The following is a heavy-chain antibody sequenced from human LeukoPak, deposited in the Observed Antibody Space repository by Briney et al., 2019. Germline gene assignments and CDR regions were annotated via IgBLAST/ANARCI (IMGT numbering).Heavy chain of an antibody. CDR2: INPNSGGT. V-gene: IGHV1-2*04. CDR1: GYTFTGYY. J-gene: IGHJ1*01. D-gene: IGHD6-19*01. CDR3: ARGQGVAARLQH. Sequence: ASVKVSCKASGYTFTGYYMHWVRQAPGQGLEWMGWINPNSGGTNYAQKFQVWVTMTRDTSISTAYMELSRLRSDDTAVYYCARGQGVAARLQHWGQGTLVTVSS.